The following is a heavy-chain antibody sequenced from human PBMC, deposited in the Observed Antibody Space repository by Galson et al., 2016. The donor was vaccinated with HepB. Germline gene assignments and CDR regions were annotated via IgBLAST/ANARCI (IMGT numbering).Heavy chain of an antibody. J-gene: IGHJ3*02. D-gene: IGHD5-18*01. Sequence: SLRLSCAASGFTFSSYSMNWVRQAPGKGLEWVSSISSSSSYIYYADSVKGRFTISRDNAKSSLYLQMNSLRAEDTAVYYCARARVGYQDAFDIWGQGTVVTVSS. CDR1: GFTFSSYS. CDR3: ARARVGYQDAFDI. CDR2: ISSSSSYI. V-gene: IGHV3-21*01.